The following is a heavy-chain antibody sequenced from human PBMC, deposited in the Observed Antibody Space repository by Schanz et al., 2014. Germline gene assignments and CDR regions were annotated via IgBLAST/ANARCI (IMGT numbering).Heavy chain of an antibody. CDR2: ILGLASTT. CDR3: TRDVRLDRRGNWFDP. D-gene: IGHD1-1*01. V-gene: IGHV3-23*01. CDR1: GFTFSTSA. J-gene: IGHJ5*02. Sequence: EVQLLESGGGLVQPGGSLRLSCAASGFTFSTSAMSWVRQVPGKGLEWVSAILGLASTTYYAGSVKGRFTISRDNSKNLLYLQMNSLRAEDTAVYYCTRDVRLDRRGNWFDPWGQGTLVTVSS.